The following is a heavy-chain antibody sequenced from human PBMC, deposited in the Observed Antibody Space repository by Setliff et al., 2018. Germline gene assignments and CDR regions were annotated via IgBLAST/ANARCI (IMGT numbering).Heavy chain of an antibody. CDR2: ISSSSDII. CDR1: GFTFTTYS. J-gene: IGHJ4*02. CDR3: TRPTWSSGWRPYDY. D-gene: IGHD6-19*01. V-gene: IGHV3-48*01. Sequence: GGSLRLSCVASGFTFTTYSMNWVRRVPGNGLEWVSYISSSSDIIKYADSVEGRFTISRDNAKESVYLEMTSLRAEDTAVYYCTRPTWSSGWRPYDYWGQGTLVTVSS.